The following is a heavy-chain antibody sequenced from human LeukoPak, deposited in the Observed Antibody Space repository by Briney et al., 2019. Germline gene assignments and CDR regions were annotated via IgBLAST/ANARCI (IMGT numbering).Heavy chain of an antibody. J-gene: IGHJ3*02. D-gene: IGHD1-26*01. CDR2: ISWNSGSI. Sequence: GGSLRLSCAASGFTFDDYAMHWVRQAPGKGLEWVSGISWNSGSIGYADSVKGRFTISRDNAKNSLYLQMNSLRAEDTALYYCARGVGGSYYVAFDIWGQGTMVTVSS. CDR3: ARGVGGSYYVAFDI. CDR1: GFTFDDYA. V-gene: IGHV3-9*01.